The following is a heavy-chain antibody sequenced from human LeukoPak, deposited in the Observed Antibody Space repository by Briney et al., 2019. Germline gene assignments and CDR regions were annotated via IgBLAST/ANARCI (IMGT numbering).Heavy chain of an antibody. CDR1: GFTFSSYS. Sequence: GGSLTLSCAASGFTFSSYSMNWVRQAPGKGLEWVSSIISSGSYMYYADSVKGRFTISRDNAKNSLYLQMNSLRDEDTAVYYCANSVDVPAVCYDHWGQGTLVTVSS. D-gene: IGHD2-2*01. CDR3: ANSVDVPAVCYDH. J-gene: IGHJ4*02. CDR2: IISSGSYM. V-gene: IGHV3-21*04.